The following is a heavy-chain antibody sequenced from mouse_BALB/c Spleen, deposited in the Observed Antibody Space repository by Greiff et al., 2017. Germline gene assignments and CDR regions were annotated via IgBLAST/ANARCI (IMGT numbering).Heavy chain of an antibody. V-gene: IGHV5-6-5*01. CDR1: GFTFSSYA. CDR3: ASFYRYDAMDY. J-gene: IGHJ4*01. D-gene: IGHD2-14*01. CDR2: ISSGGST. Sequence: EVQLVESGGGLVKPGGSLKLSCAASGFTFSSYAMSWVRQTPEKGLEWVASISSGGSTYYPDSVKGRFTISRDNARNILYLQMSSLRSEDTAMYYCASFYRYDAMDYWGQGTSVTVSS.